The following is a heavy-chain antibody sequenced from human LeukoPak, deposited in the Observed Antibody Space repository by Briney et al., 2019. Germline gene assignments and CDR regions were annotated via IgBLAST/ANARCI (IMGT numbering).Heavy chain of an antibody. CDR1: GFTFSSYS. J-gene: IGHJ1*01. D-gene: IGHD3-3*01. Sequence: PGGSLRLSCAASGFTFSSYSMNWVRQAPGKGLEWVSSISSSSSYIYYADSVKGRFTISRDNAKNSLYLQMNSLRAEDTAVYYCARGPSPTHYDFWSGYLTEYFQHWGQGTLVTVSS. CDR3: ARGPSPTHYDFWSGYLTEYFQH. V-gene: IGHV3-21*01. CDR2: ISSSSSYI.